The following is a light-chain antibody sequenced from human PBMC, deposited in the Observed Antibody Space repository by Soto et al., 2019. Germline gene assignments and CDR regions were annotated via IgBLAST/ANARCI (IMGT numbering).Light chain of an antibody. V-gene: IGLV2-14*01. CDR3: SSYTTSSTVL. CDR2: EVS. Sequence: QSALTQPASVSGSPGQSITISCTGTSSDVGGYNYVSWYQQYPGKAPKLVIYEVSHRPSGVSNRFSGPKSGNTASLTVSGLQAEDEADYYCSSYTTSSTVLFGGGTKLTVL. J-gene: IGLJ2*01. CDR1: SSDVGGYNY.